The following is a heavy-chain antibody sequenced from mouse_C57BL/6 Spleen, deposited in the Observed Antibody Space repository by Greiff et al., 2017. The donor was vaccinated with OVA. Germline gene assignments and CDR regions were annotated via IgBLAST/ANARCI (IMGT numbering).Heavy chain of an antibody. J-gene: IGHJ2*01. CDR1: GYAFTNYL. CDR3: ARWDDGYYSFDY. CDR2: INPGSGGT. V-gene: IGHV1-54*01. D-gene: IGHD2-3*01. Sequence: QVHVKQSGAELVRPGTSVKVSCKASGYAFTNYLIEWVKQRPGQGLEWIGVINPGSGGTNYNEKFKGKATLTADKSSSTAYMQLSSLTSEDSAVYFCARWDDGYYSFDYWGQGTTLTVSS.